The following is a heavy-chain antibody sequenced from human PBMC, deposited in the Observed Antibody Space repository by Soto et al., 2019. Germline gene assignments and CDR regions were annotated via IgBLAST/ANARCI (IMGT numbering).Heavy chain of an antibody. D-gene: IGHD6-19*01. CDR3: ARGSSGWSAIRLDD. CDR2: IYYSGSS. V-gene: IGHV4-31*03. CDR1: SGSITSVNSY. J-gene: IGHJ4*02. Sequence: QVQLQESGPGLVKPSQTLSLTCTVSSGSITSVNSYWSWIRQFPGKGLEWIGYIYYSGSSYYNPSLKGRVTISQDTSKKQFSLKLNSETAADTAVYYCARGSSGWSAIRLDDWGQGTLVTVSS.